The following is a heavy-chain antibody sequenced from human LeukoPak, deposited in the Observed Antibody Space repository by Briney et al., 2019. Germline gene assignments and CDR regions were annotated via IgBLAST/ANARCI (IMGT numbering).Heavy chain of an antibody. D-gene: IGHD4-23*01. CDR3: ARDDYGGNFGY. CDR2: ISAYNGNT. V-gene: IGHV1-18*01. CDR1: GYTFTSYG. Sequence: ASVKVSCKASGYTFTSYGISWVRQAPGQGLEWMGWISAYNGNTNYAQKFQGWVTMTRDTSISTAYMELSRLRSDDTAVYYCARDDYGGNFGYWGQGTLVTVSS. J-gene: IGHJ4*02.